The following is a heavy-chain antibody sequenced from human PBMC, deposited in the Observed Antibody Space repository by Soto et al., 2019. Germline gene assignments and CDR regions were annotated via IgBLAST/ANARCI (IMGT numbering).Heavy chain of an antibody. J-gene: IGHJ3*02. CDR2: IWYDGSNK. CDR3: ARDRAGFYYDSSGYYPDAFDI. D-gene: IGHD3-22*01. Sequence: PGGSLRLSCAASGFTFSSYGMHWVRQAPGKGLEWVAVIWYDGSNKYYADSVKGRFTISRDNSKNTLYLQMNSLRAEDTAVYYCARDRAGFYYDSSGYYPDAFDIWGQGTMVTVSS. CDR1: GFTFSSYG. V-gene: IGHV3-33*01.